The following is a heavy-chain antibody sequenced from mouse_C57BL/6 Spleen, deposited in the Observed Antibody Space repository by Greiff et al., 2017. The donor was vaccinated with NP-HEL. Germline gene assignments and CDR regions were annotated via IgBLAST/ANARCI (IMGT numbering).Heavy chain of an antibody. CDR2: IDPANGNT. CDR3: ARPYITTVVDWYFDV. CDR1: GFNIKNTY. J-gene: IGHJ1*03. V-gene: IGHV14-3*01. D-gene: IGHD1-1*01. Sequence: EVQLQESVAELVRPGASVKLSCTASGFNIKNTYMHWVKQRPEQGLEWIGRIDPANGNTKYAPKFQGKATITADTSSNTAYLQLSSLTSEDTAIYYCARPYITTVVDWYFDVWGTGTTVTVSS.